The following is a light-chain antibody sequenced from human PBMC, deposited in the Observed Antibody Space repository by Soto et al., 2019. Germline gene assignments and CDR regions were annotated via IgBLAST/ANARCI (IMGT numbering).Light chain of an antibody. J-gene: IGKJ5*01. CDR2: GEF. Sequence: EIVMTQSPATLSVSPGERVTLSCRASQGVGTKLAWYQQKPGQAPRLLIYGEFIRATGIPARFSGSGSGTEFTLTISRLLSEDFAVYYCQQYDKWPQTFGQGTRLEIK. V-gene: IGKV3-15*01. CDR3: QQYDKWPQT. CDR1: QGVGTK.